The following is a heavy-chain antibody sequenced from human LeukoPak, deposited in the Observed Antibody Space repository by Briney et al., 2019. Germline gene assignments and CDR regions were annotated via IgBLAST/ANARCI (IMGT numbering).Heavy chain of an antibody. CDR2: INHGGST. J-gene: IGHJ4*02. D-gene: IGHD6-13*01. CDR1: GGSISSSSYY. V-gene: IGHV4-39*07. Sequence: SETLSLTCTVSGGSISSSSYYWGWIRQPPGKGLEWIGEINHGGSTNYNPSLKSRVTISVDTSQNQFSLRLSSVTAADTAVYYCARGRYVTMRGGAAAGFLDYWGQGTLVTVST. CDR3: ARGRYVTMRGGAAAGFLDY.